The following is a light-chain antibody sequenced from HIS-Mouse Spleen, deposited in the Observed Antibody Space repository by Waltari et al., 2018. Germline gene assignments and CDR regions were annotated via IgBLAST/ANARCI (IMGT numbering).Light chain of an antibody. V-gene: IGLV3-21*03. CDR1: NIGSKS. J-gene: IGLJ2*01. CDR3: QVWDSSSDHVV. Sequence: SYVLTQPHSVSVAPGKTARITCGGKNIGSKSLHWYPQKPGQAPVLVVYDDSDRPSGILERFSGSNSGNTATLTISRVEAGDEADYYCQVWDSSSDHVVFGGGTKLTVL. CDR2: DDS.